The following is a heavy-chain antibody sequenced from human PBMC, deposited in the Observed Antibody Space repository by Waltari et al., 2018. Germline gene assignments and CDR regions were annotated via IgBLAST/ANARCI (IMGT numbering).Heavy chain of an antibody. CDR1: GYTFTGYY. CDR2: INPNSGGT. D-gene: IGHD3-10*01. V-gene: IGHV1-2*06. Sequence: QVQLVQSGAGVKKPAASAKVSCQASGYTFTGYYMPWLRQAPGQGLEWMGRINPNSGGTNYAQKFQGRVTMTRDTSISTAYMELSRLRSDDTAVYYCARGYYGSGSYYHDYWGQGTLVTVSS. J-gene: IGHJ4*02. CDR3: ARGYYGSGSYYHDY.